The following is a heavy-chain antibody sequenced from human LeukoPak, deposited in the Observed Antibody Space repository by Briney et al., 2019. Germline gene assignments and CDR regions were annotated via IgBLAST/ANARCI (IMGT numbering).Heavy chain of an antibody. V-gene: IGHV4-39*01. Sequence: PSETLSLTCTVSGGSISSSSYYWGWIRQPPGKGLEWIGSFYYSGSTYYNPSLKSRVTISVDTSKNQFSLKLSSVTAAGTAVYYCARRGGQYDYSIDYWGQGTLVTVSS. D-gene: IGHD4-11*01. CDR2: FYYSGST. J-gene: IGHJ4*02. CDR3: ARRGGQYDYSIDY. CDR1: GGSISSSSYY.